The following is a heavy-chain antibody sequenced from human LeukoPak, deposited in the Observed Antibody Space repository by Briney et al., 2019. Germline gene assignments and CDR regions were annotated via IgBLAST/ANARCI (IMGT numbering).Heavy chain of an antibody. CDR2: IKQDGSEK. V-gene: IGHV3-7*01. D-gene: IGHD6-6*01. J-gene: IGHJ4*02. CDR1: GFTSSSYW. CDR3: ARVYRSSSGYCFDY. Sequence: GGSLRLSCAASGFTSSSYWMSWVRQAPGKGLEWVANIKQDGSEKYYVDSVKGRFTISRDNAKNSLYLQMNSLRTEDTAVYYCARVYRSSSGYCFDYWGQGTLVTVSS.